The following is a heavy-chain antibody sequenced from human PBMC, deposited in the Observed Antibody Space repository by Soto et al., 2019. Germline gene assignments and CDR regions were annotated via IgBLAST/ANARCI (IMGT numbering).Heavy chain of an antibody. CDR1: GYTFTSYA. Sequence: GASVKVSCKASGYTFTSYAMHWVRQAPGQRLEWMGWINAGNGNTKYSQKFQDRVTISRDTSATTAYMEMSSLRSEDTAVYYCARGSYYYESSGYYPDYWGQGTLVTVS. J-gene: IGHJ4*02. CDR3: ARGSYYYESSGYYPDY. D-gene: IGHD3-22*01. V-gene: IGHV1-3*01. CDR2: INAGNGNT.